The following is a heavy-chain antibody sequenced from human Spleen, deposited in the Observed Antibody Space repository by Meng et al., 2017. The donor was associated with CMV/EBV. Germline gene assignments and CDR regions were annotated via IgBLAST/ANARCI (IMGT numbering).Heavy chain of an antibody. V-gene: IGHV5-51*01. CDR1: GYSFTSYW. CDR2: IYPGDSDT. D-gene: IGHD6-6*01. CDR3: ARIHSSSSGSGENWFDP. J-gene: IGHJ5*02. Sequence: GESLKISCKGSGYSFTSYWIGWVRQMPGKGLEWMGIIYPGDSDTRYSPSFQGQVTISADKSISTAYLQWSSLKASDTAMYYCARIHSSSSGSGENWFDPWGQGTLVTVSS.